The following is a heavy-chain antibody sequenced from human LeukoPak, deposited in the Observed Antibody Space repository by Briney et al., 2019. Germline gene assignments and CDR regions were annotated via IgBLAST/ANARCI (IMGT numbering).Heavy chain of an antibody. D-gene: IGHD5-12*01. CDR3: ARDRGGYDRDTDYYYYYGMDV. Sequence: SETLSLTCTVSGGSVSSGSYYWSWIRQPPGKGLEWIGDIYYSGSTNYNPSLKSRVTISVDTSKNQFSLKLSSVTAADTAVYYCARDRGGYDRDTDYYYYYGMDVWGKGTTVTVSS. CDR2: IYYSGST. V-gene: IGHV4-61*01. J-gene: IGHJ6*04. CDR1: GGSVSSGSYY.